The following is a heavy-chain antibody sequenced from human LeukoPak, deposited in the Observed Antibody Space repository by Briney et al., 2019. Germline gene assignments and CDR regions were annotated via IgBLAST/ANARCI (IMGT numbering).Heavy chain of an antibody. D-gene: IGHD5-18*01. CDR3: ARDRWGYSYGGD. Sequence: GGSLRLSCAASRFTFSNYNMIWVRQAPGKGLEWVSSISSSSSYIYYADSVKGRFTISRDNAKNSLYLQMNSLRAEDTAVYYCARDRWGYSYGGDWGQGTLVTVSS. V-gene: IGHV3-21*01. J-gene: IGHJ4*02. CDR2: ISSSSSYI. CDR1: RFTFSNYN.